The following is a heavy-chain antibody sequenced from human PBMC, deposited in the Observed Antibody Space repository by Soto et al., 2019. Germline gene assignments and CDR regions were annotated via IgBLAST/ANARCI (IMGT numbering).Heavy chain of an antibody. J-gene: IGHJ4*02. CDR2: ISSSSSTI. D-gene: IGHD6-13*01. Sequence: PGGSLRLSCAASGFTFSSYSMNWVRQAPGKGLEWVSYISSSSSTIYYADSVKGRFTISRDNAKNSLYLQMNSLRDEDTAVYYCATFPQGYSSSWYPPSADYWGQGTLVTVSS. CDR3: ATFPQGYSSSWYPPSADY. CDR1: GFTFSSYS. V-gene: IGHV3-48*02.